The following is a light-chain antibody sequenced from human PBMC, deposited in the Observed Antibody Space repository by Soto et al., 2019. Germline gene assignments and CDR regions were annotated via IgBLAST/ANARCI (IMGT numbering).Light chain of an antibody. CDR1: SSNIGRNF. J-gene: IGLJ2*01. V-gene: IGLV1-51*01. CDR2: DDN. CDR3: GTWDLSLSEVV. Sequence: QSVLTQPPSVSAAPGQKVTISCSGSSSNIGRNFVSWYQHLPGTAPKLLIFDDNRRPSGIPDRFSGSKSGTSATLGITGLQTGDEDDYYCGTWDLSLSEVVFGGGTKLTVL.